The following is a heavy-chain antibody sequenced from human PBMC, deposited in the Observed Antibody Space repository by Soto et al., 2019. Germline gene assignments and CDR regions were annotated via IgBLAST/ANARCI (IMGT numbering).Heavy chain of an antibody. CDR1: GGSSSSYY. V-gene: IGHV4-59*01. Sequence: PSETLSLTCTVSGGSSSSYYWSWIRQPPGKGLEWIGYIYYSGSTNYNPSLKSRVTISVDTSKNQFSLKLSSVTAADTAVYYCARAYGGTAFDYWGQGTLVTVSS. J-gene: IGHJ4*02. CDR3: ARAYGGTAFDY. CDR2: IYYSGST. D-gene: IGHD4-17*01.